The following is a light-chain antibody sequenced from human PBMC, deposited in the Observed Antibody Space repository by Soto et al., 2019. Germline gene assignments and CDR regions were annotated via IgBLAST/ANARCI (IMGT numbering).Light chain of an antibody. V-gene: IGKV3-11*01. J-gene: IGKJ1*01. CDR1: QSVSTS. CDR3: QVRDVWPS. Sequence: IVLTQSPATLSLSPGERAALSCRASQSVSTSLGWYQHKPGQAPRLFIYDASKRAPGIPARFSGSGSGTDFTLTISSIEPEDFAVYYCQVRDVWPSFGQGTTVEIK. CDR2: DAS.